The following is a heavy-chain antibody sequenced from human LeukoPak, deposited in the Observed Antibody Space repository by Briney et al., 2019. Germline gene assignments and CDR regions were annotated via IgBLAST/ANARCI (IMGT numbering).Heavy chain of an antibody. CDR3: ARYGQYGSGSYYIDY. CDR1: GFTFSSYA. V-gene: IGHV3-48*04. Sequence: GGSLRLSCAASGFTFSSYAMSWVRQAPGKGLEWVSYISSSGSTIYYADSVKGRFTISRDNAKNSLYLQMNSLRAEDTAVYYCARYGQYGSGSYYIDYWGQGTLVTVSS. J-gene: IGHJ4*02. CDR2: ISSSGSTI. D-gene: IGHD3-10*01.